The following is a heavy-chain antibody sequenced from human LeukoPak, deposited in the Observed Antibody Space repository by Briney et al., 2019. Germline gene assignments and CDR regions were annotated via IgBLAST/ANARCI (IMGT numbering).Heavy chain of an antibody. D-gene: IGHD1-1*01. CDR3: TRDRGAYNLYDY. CDR2: IRSKAYGETA. CDR1: GFTFGDYA. Sequence: GGSLRLSCTASGFTFGDYAMSWIRQAPGKGLEWVGFIRSKAYGETADYAASVKGRFTISRDDSKAIAYLQMNSLKTEDTAVYHFTRDRGAYNLYDYWGQGTLVTVSS. J-gene: IGHJ4*02. V-gene: IGHV3-49*03.